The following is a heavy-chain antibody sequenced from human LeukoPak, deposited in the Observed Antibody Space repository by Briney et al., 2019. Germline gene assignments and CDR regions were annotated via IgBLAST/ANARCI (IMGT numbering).Heavy chain of an antibody. D-gene: IGHD3-10*01. V-gene: IGHV3-30*18. Sequence: PGGSLRLSCAASGFTFSSYGMHWVRQAPGKGLEWVAVISYDGSNKYYADSVKGRFTISRDNSKNTLYLQMNSLRAEDTAVYYCAKDLVGSMVRGVIQHGMDVWGQGTTVTVSS. CDR1: GFTFSSYG. CDR3: AKDLVGSMVRGVIQHGMDV. J-gene: IGHJ6*02. CDR2: ISYDGSNK.